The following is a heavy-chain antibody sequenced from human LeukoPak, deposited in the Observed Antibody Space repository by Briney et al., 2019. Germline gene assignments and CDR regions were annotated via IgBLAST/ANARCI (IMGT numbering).Heavy chain of an antibody. V-gene: IGHV3-33*01. CDR2: IWYDGSNK. J-gene: IGHJ4*02. CDR3: ASGDTAMVYFDY. D-gene: IGHD5-18*01. Sequence: PGGSLRLSCAASGFTFSSYGMHWVRQAPGKGLEWVAVIWYDGSNKYYADSVKGRFTISRDNSKNTLYLQMNSLRAEDTAVYYCASGDTAMVYFDYWGQGTLVTVSS. CDR1: GFTFSSYG.